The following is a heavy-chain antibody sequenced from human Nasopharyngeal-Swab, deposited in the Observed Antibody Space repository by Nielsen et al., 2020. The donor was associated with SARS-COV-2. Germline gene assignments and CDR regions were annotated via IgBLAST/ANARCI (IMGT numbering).Heavy chain of an antibody. V-gene: IGHV4-30-4*01. CDR2: IHYSGST. CDR3: ARRAMIGPLGSFDI. J-gene: IGHJ3*02. Sequence: SETLSLTCTVSGGSISSGDYYWSWIRQPPGKGLEWIGYIHYSGSTYYNPSLKSRVTISVDTSKNQFSLKLSSVTAADTAVYYCARRAMIGPLGSFDIWGQGTMVTVSS. D-gene: IGHD3-22*01. CDR1: GGSISSGDYY.